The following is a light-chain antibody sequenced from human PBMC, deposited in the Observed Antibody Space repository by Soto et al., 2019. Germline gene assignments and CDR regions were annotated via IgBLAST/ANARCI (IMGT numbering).Light chain of an antibody. J-gene: IGKJ4*01. CDR2: GAS. Sequence: ETVMTQSPATLSVSPGERATLSCRASQSIRASLAWYQQKPGQAPRLLIYGASTRAAGVPARFSGSGSGTEFTLTISSLQSEDSAVYYCQQYNNWPVTFGGGTKVDI. CDR1: QSIRAS. V-gene: IGKV3-15*01. CDR3: QQYNNWPVT.